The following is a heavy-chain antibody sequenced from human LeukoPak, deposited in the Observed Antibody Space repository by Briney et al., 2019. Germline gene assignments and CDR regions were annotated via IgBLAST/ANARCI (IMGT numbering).Heavy chain of an antibody. J-gene: IGHJ6*02. CDR3: ASQLRSTYYYYYGMDV. Sequence: ASVKVSCKASGYTFTSYGISWVRQAPGQGLEWMGWISAYNGNTNYAQKLQGRVTMTTDTSTSTAYMELSSLRSEDTAVYYCASQLRSTYYYYYGMDVWGQGTTVTVSS. CDR1: GYTFTSYG. V-gene: IGHV1-18*01. CDR2: ISAYNGNT. D-gene: IGHD5-18*01.